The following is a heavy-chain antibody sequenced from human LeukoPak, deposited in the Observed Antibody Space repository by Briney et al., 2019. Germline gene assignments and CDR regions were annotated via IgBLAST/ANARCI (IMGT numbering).Heavy chain of an antibody. J-gene: IGHJ6*02. Sequence: SETLSLTCAVYGGSFSGYYWSWIRQPPGKGLEWIGEINHSGSTNYNPSLKSRVTISVDTSKNQFSLKLSSVTAADTAVYYCARGREWELYDMDVWGQGTTVTVSS. CDR2: INHSGST. CDR1: GGSFSGYY. D-gene: IGHD1-26*01. V-gene: IGHV4-34*01. CDR3: ARGREWELYDMDV.